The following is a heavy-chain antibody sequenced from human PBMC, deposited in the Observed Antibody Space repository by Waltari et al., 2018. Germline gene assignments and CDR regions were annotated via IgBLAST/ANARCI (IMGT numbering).Heavy chain of an antibody. CDR2: LYFSGNT. V-gene: IGHV4-39*01. D-gene: IGHD1-1*01. CDR1: GSSLTISNYY. J-gene: IGHJ4*02. Sequence: QLQLQESGPGLVKPSETLSLTCPVSGSSLTISNYYWGWIRQSPGKGLEWLGSLYFSGNTYYNPSLGSRLTMSVDTSKNQFYLRLNSVTAADRGVYYCTRHTTALAGTFSEFDYWGQGTLVAVSS. CDR3: TRHTTALAGTFSEFDY.